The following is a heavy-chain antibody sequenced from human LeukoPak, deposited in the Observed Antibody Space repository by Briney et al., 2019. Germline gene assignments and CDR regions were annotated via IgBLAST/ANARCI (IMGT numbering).Heavy chain of an antibody. CDR2: IYYSGST. J-gene: IGHJ5*02. CDR3: ARAAAGIGIRFDP. CDR1: GGSISSYY. D-gene: IGHD6-13*01. V-gene: IGHV4-59*01. Sequence: SETLSLTCTVSGGSISSYYWSWIRQPPGKGLEWIGYIYYSGSTNYNPSLKSRVTISVDTSKNQFSLKLSSVTAADTAVYYCARAAAGIGIRFDPWGQGTLVTVSS.